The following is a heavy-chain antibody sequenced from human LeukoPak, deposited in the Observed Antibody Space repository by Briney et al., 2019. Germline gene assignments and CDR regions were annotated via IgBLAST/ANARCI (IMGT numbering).Heavy chain of an antibody. D-gene: IGHD3-10*01. CDR1: GFTVSSNY. V-gene: IGHV3-53*01. CDR2: IYSGGST. J-gene: IGHJ3*02. CDR3: ARAKYYYGSGSYYDAFDI. Sequence: GGSLRLSCAASGFTVSSNYMSWVRQAPGKGLEWVSVIYSGGSTYYADSVKGRFTISRDNAKNTLYLQMNSLRAEDTAVYYCARAKYYYGSGSYYDAFDIWGQGTMVTVSS.